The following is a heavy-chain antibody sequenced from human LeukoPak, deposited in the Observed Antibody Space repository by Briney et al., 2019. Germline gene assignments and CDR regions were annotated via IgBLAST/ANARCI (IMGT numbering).Heavy chain of an antibody. J-gene: IGHJ3*02. Sequence: GGSLRLSCAASGFTFSSYCFHWVRQAAGKGLEWVSAIGVAGDTYYPGSVKGRFTISRENAKNSLYLQMNSLRAGDTAVYYCARRQAGAFDIWGQGTMVIASS. CDR3: ARRQAGAFDI. CDR2: IGVAGDT. CDR1: GFTFSSYC. V-gene: IGHV3-13*01.